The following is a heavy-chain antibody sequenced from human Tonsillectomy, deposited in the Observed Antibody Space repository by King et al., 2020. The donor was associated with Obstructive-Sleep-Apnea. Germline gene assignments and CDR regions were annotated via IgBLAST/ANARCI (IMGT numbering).Heavy chain of an antibody. Sequence: VQLVESGGGLVQPGRSLRLSCAASGFYFDDSAMHWVRQAPGKGLEWVSGISWNSGSIAYGDSVKGRFTISRDNAKSSLYLQMNSLRPEDKALCYWAKSGGTGTGTTFRGGLEVWGQGTTVTVPS. CDR1: GFYFDDSA. CDR2: ISWNSGSI. CDR3: AKSGGTGTGTTFRGGLEV. D-gene: IGHD3-16*01. J-gene: IGHJ6*01. V-gene: IGHV3-9*01.